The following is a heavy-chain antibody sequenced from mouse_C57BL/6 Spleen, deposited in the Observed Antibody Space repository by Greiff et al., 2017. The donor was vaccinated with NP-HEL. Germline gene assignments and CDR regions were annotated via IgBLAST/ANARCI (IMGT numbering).Heavy chain of an antibody. CDR1: GFTFSDYG. CDR2: ISSGSSTI. V-gene: IGHV5-17*01. J-gene: IGHJ2*01. Sequence: DVMLVESGGGLVKPGGSLKLSCAASGFTFSDYGMHWVRQAPEKGLEWVAYISSGSSTIYYADTVKGRFTISRDNAKNTLFLQMTSLRSEDTAMYYCARRDYDYDGGYFDYWGQGTTLTVSS. D-gene: IGHD2-4*01. CDR3: ARRDYDYDGGYFDY.